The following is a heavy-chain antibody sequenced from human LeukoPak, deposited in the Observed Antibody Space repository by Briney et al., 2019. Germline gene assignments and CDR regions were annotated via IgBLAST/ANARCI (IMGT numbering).Heavy chain of an antibody. V-gene: IGHV3-33*06. Sequence: GGSLRLSCAASGFTFSSYGMHWVRQAPGKGLEWVAVIWYDGSNKYYADSVKGRFTISRDNSKNTLYLQMNSLRAEDTAVYYCANPLRFLEWLPMDYWGQGTLVTVSS. CDR3: ANPLRFLEWLPMDY. CDR1: GFTFSSYG. D-gene: IGHD3-3*01. CDR2: IWYDGSNK. J-gene: IGHJ4*02.